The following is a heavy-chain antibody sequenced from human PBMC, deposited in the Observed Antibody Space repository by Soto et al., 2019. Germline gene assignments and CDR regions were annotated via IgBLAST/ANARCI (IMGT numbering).Heavy chain of an antibody. D-gene: IGHD2-2*01. CDR1: GYTFFSYS. Sequence: APVKVSCKASGYTFFSYSLHWVRQAPGQRLEWIGWINSYNGNTNYVPKFQGRITMTTDTSTSTAYMELRSLRSDDTALYFCARDTSNYFDFWGQGTPVTVSS. CDR2: INSYNGNT. J-gene: IGHJ4*02. CDR3: ARDTSNYFDF. V-gene: IGHV1-18*01.